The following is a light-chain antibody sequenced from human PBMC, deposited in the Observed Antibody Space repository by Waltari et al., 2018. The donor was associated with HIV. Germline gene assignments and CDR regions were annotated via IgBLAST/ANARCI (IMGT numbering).Light chain of an antibody. Sequence: QSALTQPRSVSGSPGQSVPLSCTGSSGALDGSSFVSWYQQHPGKAPKVVIYGVTKRASGVPDRFSGSRAGNTASLTISGLQAEDEADYFCCSFVGSYSYVFGTGTKVTVL. CDR1: SGALDGSSF. J-gene: IGLJ1*01. CDR2: GVT. V-gene: IGLV2-11*01. CDR3: CSFVGSYSYV.